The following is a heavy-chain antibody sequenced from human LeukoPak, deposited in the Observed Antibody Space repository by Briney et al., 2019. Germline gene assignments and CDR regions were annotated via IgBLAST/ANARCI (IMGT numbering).Heavy chain of an antibody. Sequence: SVKVSSKASGGTFSSYAISWVRQAPGQGLEWMGGIIPIFGTANYAQKFQGRVTITADESTSTAYMELSSLRSEDTAVYYCAGPSKGFLDYYGMDVWGQGTTVTVSS. CDR3: AGPSKGFLDYYGMDV. D-gene: IGHD3-3*01. J-gene: IGHJ6*02. CDR1: GGTFSSYA. CDR2: IIPIFGTA. V-gene: IGHV1-69*13.